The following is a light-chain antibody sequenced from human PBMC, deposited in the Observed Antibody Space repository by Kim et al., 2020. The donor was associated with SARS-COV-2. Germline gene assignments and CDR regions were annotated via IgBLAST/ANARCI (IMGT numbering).Light chain of an antibody. V-gene: IGKV1-39*01. CDR3: QQSYSTPKT. Sequence: ASVRDRVTITCRASQSISNHLNWYQQKPGKAPKLLIYDASSLQSGVPSRFSGSGSGTDFTLTISNLQPEDFATYYCQQSYSTPKTFGQGTKVDIK. CDR1: QSISNH. CDR2: DAS. J-gene: IGKJ1*01.